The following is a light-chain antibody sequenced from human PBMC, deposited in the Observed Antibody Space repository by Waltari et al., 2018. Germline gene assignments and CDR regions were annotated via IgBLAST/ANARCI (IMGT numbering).Light chain of an antibody. Sequence: DVVMTQSPLSLPVSLGQPASISCRSSQSLVHTDGHTYLNWFQQRPGQSPRRLIYKVSIRDSGVPDRFSGSGSDTAFTLKISRVEAEYVGIYYCMQATNWPLTFGQGTKVEIQ. CDR3: MQATNWPLT. CDR1: QSLVHTDGHTY. J-gene: IGKJ1*01. V-gene: IGKV2-30*02. CDR2: KVS.